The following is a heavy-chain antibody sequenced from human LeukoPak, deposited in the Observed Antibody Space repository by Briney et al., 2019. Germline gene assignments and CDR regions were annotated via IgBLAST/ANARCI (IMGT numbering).Heavy chain of an antibody. J-gene: IGHJ4*02. CDR2: INPSGSEQ. Sequence: GGSLRLSCAASGFTFSTHWMSWVRQAPGKGLEWVTNINPSGSEQHYVDSVEGRFTISRDNAKNSLFLQMNSLRAGDTAVYYCARENSRHFDYWGQGTLVTVSS. CDR1: GFTFSTHW. CDR3: ARENSRHFDY. V-gene: IGHV3-7*01. D-gene: IGHD2/OR15-2a*01.